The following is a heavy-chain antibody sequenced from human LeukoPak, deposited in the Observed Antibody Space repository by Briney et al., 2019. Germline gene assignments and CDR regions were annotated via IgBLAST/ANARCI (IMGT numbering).Heavy chain of an antibody. CDR3: LQEFDF. V-gene: IGHV1-69*06. Sequence: EASVKVSFKASGGSFSYYVFSWVRQAPGQGLEWMGGIIPMIGTANYAQKFQGRVTITADRATSIVYMELSSLTSEDTAMYYCLQEFDFWGQGTLVTVSS. J-gene: IGHJ4*02. CDR1: GGSFSYYV. D-gene: IGHD1-1*01. CDR2: IIPMIGTA.